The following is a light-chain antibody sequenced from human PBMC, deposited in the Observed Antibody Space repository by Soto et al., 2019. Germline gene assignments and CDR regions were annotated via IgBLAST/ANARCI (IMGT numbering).Light chain of an antibody. J-gene: IGKJ5*01. CDR2: AAS. Sequence: IQLTQSPSSLSASVGDRVTITCRASQGISSYLAWYQQKPGKAPKLLIYAASTLRSGVPSRFSGSGSGTDFTLTISSLQPEDFATYYCQQLNSNPPITFGQGTRLEIK. CDR1: QGISSY. V-gene: IGKV1-9*01. CDR3: QQLNSNPPIT.